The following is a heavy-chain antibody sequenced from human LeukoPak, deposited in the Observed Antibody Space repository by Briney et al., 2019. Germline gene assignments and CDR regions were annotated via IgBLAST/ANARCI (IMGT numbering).Heavy chain of an antibody. CDR2: IKKDGSEK. J-gene: IGHJ4*02. CDR3: AKDRDYAFDY. D-gene: IGHD4-17*01. CDR1: GFTFSSYW. V-gene: IGHV3-7*01. Sequence: GGSLRLSCAASGFTFSSYWMSWVRQVPGKGLEWVANIKKDGSEKKYVDSVKGRFTISRDNAENSLYLQMNSLRAEDTAVYYCAKDRDYAFDYWGQGTLVTVSS.